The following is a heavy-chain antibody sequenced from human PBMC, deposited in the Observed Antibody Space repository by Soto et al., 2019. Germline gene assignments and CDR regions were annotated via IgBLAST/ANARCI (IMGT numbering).Heavy chain of an antibody. CDR2: INPILSMS. CDR3: ATSYGSGYRASDS. V-gene: IGHV1-69*02. CDR1: GDTFNFYS. Sequence: QVQLVQSGADVQRPGSSVRVSCKASGDTFNFYSIKWVRQAPGLGLQWMGRINPILSMSNYAPRFQGRVTMTADKSTSTAYMELSSLRSEDTAMYYCATSYGSGYRASDSWGQGALVTVSS. D-gene: IGHD3-10*01. J-gene: IGHJ4*02.